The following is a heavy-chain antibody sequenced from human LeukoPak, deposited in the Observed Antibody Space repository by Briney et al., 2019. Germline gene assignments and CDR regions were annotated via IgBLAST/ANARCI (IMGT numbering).Heavy chain of an antibody. CDR3: ARKSGHGYGMDV. V-gene: IGHV3-74*01. J-gene: IGHJ6*02. D-gene: IGHD2-8*02. CDR2: IKSDGSDT. Sequence: GGSLRLSCAASGFTLSIYTMSWVRQAPGKGLMWVSRIKSDGSDTIYADSVKGRFSISIDNAKNTVYLQMHSLGAEDTAVYYCARKSGHGYGMDVWGQGTTVTVSS. CDR1: GFTLSIYT.